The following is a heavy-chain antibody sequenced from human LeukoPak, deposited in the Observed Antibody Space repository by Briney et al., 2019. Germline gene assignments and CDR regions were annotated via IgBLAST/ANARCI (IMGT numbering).Heavy chain of an antibody. CDR1: GGSISSGGYY. J-gene: IGHJ4*02. D-gene: IGHD2-2*01. CDR3: ARAPRKDIVVVPAASPYFDY. V-gene: IGHV4-31*03. Sequence: SETLSLTCLVSGGSISSGGYYWSWIRHHPGKGLEWIGYIYYSGSTYYNPSLKSRVTISVDTSKNQFSLKLSSVTAADTAVYYCARAPRKDIVVVPAASPYFDYWGQGTLVTVSS. CDR2: IYYSGST.